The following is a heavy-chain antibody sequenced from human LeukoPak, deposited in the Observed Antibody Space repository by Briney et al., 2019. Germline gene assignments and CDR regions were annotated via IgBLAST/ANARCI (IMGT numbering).Heavy chain of an antibody. CDR2: IKQDGSEK. Sequence: GGSLRLSCAASGFTFSSYWMSWVRQAPGKGLEWVANIKQDGSEKYYVDSVKGRFTISRDNAKNSLYLQMNSLRAEDTAEYYCARAGGGAYDFWSGYYGNYWGQGTLVTVSS. CDR3: ARAGGGAYDFWSGYYGNY. D-gene: IGHD3-3*01. V-gene: IGHV3-7*01. CDR1: GFTFSSYW. J-gene: IGHJ4*02.